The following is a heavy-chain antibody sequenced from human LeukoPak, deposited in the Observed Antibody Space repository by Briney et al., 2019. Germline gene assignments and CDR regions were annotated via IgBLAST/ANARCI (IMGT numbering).Heavy chain of an antibody. CDR3: AREAWFGELFNWFDP. Sequence: KASETLSLTCTVSGRSISSSSYYWGWIRQPPGNGLEWIGSIYYSGSTYYNPSLKSRVTISVDTSKNQFSLKLSSVTAADTAVYYCAREAWFGELFNWFDPWGQGTLVTVSS. CDR1: GRSISSSSYY. CDR2: IYYSGST. V-gene: IGHV4-39*07. D-gene: IGHD3-10*01. J-gene: IGHJ5*02.